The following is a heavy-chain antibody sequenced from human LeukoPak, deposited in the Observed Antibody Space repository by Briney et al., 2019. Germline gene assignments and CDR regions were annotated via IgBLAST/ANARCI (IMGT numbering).Heavy chain of an antibody. V-gene: IGHV3-11*04. J-gene: IGHJ3*01. CDR3: AREGTLRFDAFDL. Sequence: PGGSLGLSFAASGLTFSDYYMSWIRQAPGKGLEGVSYISSSGSTIYYADSVKGRFTISRDNAKNSLYLQMNSLRAEDTAVYYCAREGTLRFDAFDLWGQGTMVTVSS. CDR2: ISSSGSTI. CDR1: GLTFSDYY. D-gene: IGHD1-1*01.